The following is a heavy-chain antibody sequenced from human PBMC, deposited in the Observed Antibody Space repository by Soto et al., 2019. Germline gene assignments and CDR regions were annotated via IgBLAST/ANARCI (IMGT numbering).Heavy chain of an antibody. D-gene: IGHD2-15*01. CDR1: GGTSRSLS. Sequence: QVQLVQSGAEVKKPGSSVKVSCKASGGTSRSLSITWVRQAPGQGLEWMGGITPLFGIPNYPQKFQGRLTITAEKSTGTAYLELSSLRSEDTAVYYCARDTHSAGGWFYTWGRGTLVTVSS. CDR2: ITPLFGIP. V-gene: IGHV1-69*17. CDR3: ARDTHSAGGWFYT. J-gene: IGHJ5*02.